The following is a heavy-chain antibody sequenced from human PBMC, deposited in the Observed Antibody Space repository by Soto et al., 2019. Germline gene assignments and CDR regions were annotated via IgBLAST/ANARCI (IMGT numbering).Heavy chain of an antibody. D-gene: IGHD3-3*01. Sequence: QVQLVESGGGVVQPGRSLRLSCAASGFTLSSYGMHWVRQAPGKGLEWVAVIWYDGSNKYYADSVKGRFTISRDNSKNTLYLQRNSLRAEDTAVYYCARDNDFWSGYPPYYYGMDVWGQGTTVTVSS. J-gene: IGHJ6*02. CDR3: ARDNDFWSGYPPYYYGMDV. CDR1: GFTLSSYG. V-gene: IGHV3-33*01. CDR2: IWYDGSNK.